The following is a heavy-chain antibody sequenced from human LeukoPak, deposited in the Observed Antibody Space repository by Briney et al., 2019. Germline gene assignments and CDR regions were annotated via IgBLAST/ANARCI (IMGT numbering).Heavy chain of an antibody. J-gene: IGHJ6*02. CDR1: GFTFSSYS. V-gene: IGHV3-66*01. CDR2: IYSGGRT. Sequence: PGGSLRLSCAASGFTFSSYSMNWVRQAPGKGLEWVSIIYSGGRTYYADSVKGRFTISRDNSKNTLFLQMNSLRAEDTAVYYCARVPTPPAAMGYYYYGMDVWGPGTTVTVSS. CDR3: ARVPTPPAAMGYYYYGMDV. D-gene: IGHD2-2*01.